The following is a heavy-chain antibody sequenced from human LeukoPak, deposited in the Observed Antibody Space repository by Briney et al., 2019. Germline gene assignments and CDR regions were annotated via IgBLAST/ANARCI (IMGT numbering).Heavy chain of an antibody. CDR3: AKEGAYPIITYDS. J-gene: IGHJ5*01. Sequence: GGSLRLSCAASGFTFSIYWMNWVRQAPGKGLEWVANIKRDGNEKNYVDPVKGRFSISRDNAKNSLYLQMDSLRAEDTAVYYCAKEGAYPIITYDSWGQGALVTVSS. D-gene: IGHD3-10*01. CDR2: IKRDGNEK. V-gene: IGHV3-7*01. CDR1: GFTFSIYW.